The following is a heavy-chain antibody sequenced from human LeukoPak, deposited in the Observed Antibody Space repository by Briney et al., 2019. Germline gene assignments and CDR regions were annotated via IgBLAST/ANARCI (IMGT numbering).Heavy chain of an antibody. D-gene: IGHD2-8*01. J-gene: IGHJ4*02. CDR2: INHSGST. CDR1: GGSFSGYY. V-gene: IGHV4-34*01. CDR3: AIGNGYIDY. Sequence: PSETLSLTCAVYGGSFSGYYWSWIRQPPGKGLEWIGEINHSGSTNYNPSLKSRVTISVDTSKNQFSLKLSSVTAADTAVYYCAIGNGYIDYWGQGTLVTVSS.